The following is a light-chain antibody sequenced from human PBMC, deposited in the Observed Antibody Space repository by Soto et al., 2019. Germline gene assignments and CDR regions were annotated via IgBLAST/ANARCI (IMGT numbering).Light chain of an antibody. Sequence: QSALTQPASVSGSPGQSITISCTGTSSDVGGYNYVSWYQQHPGKAPKLMIYEVSNRPSGVSNRFSGSKSGKRASLTVSGGGGGGEADYYCSSYTSSSIDYVFGTGTKLTVL. J-gene: IGLJ1*01. V-gene: IGLV2-14*01. CDR1: SSDVGGYNY. CDR2: EVS. CDR3: SSYTSSSIDYV.